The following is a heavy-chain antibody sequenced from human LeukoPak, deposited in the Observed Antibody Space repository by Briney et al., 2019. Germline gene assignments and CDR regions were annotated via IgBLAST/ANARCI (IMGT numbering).Heavy chain of an antibody. J-gene: IGHJ4*02. CDR3: ARGGGYGSGTIVDY. V-gene: IGHV4-61*02. D-gene: IGHD3-10*01. Sequence: SETLSLTCTVSGGSISSGSYYWSWIRQPAGKGLEWIGRIYTSGSTNYNPSLKSRVTISVDTSKNQFSLKLSSVTAADTAVYYCARGGGYGSGTIVDYWGQGTLVTVSS. CDR1: GGSISSGSYY. CDR2: IYTSGST.